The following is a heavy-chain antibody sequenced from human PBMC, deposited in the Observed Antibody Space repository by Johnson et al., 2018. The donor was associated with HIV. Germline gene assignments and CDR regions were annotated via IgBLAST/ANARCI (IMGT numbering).Heavy chain of an antibody. CDR1: GFTFSSYA. J-gene: IGHJ3*02. CDR2: ISYDGSNK. CDR3: AKRVSGWNFGVDAFDI. V-gene: IGHV3-30*04. D-gene: IGHD6-19*01. Sequence: QVQLVESGGGVVQPGRSLRLSCAASGFTFSSYAMHWVRQAPGKGLEWVAVISYDGSNKYYADSVKGRFTISRDNSKNTLNLQMNSLRAEDTAVFYCAKRVSGWNFGVDAFDIWGQGTMVTVSS.